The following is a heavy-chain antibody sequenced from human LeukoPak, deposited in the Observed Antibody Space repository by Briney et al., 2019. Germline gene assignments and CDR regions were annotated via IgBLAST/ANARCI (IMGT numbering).Heavy chain of an antibody. V-gene: IGHV3-23*01. CDR2: ISGSGGST. Sequence: GGSLRLSCAASGFTFSSYAMSWVRQAPGKGLEWVSAISGSGGSTYYADSVKGRFTISRDNAKNSLYLQMNSLRAEDTAVYYCARSGSYYSSDYWGQGTLVTVSS. J-gene: IGHJ4*02. CDR3: ARSGSYYSSDY. CDR1: GFTFSSYA. D-gene: IGHD1-26*01.